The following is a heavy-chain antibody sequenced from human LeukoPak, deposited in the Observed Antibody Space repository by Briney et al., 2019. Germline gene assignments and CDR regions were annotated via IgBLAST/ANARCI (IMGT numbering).Heavy chain of an antibody. CDR1: GGSFSVYY. J-gene: IGHJ5*02. Sequence: PSETLSLTCAVYGGSFSVYYWSWIRQPPGKGLEWIGEINHSGSTNYNPSLKSRVTISIDTSKNQFSLKLSSVTAADTAVYYCARGRPKFRTRGSWFDPWGQGTLVTVSS. CDR2: INHSGST. CDR3: ARGRPKFRTRGSWFDP. V-gene: IGHV4-34*01. D-gene: IGHD1-14*01.